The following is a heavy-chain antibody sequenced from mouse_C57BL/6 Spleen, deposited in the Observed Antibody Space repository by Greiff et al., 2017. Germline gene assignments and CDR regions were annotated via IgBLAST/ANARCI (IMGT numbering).Heavy chain of an antibody. J-gene: IGHJ2*01. V-gene: IGHV1-52*01. Sequence: QVQLQQPGAELVRPGSSVKLSCKASGYTFTSYWMHWVKQRPIQGLEWIGNIDPSDSETHYNQKFKDKATLTVDKSSSTAYMQLSSLTSEDSAVYYCARDYSGTPLYFDYWGQGTTLTVSS. CDR3: ARDYSGTPLYFDY. CDR1: GYTFTSYW. CDR2: IDPSDSET. D-gene: IGHD1-1*01.